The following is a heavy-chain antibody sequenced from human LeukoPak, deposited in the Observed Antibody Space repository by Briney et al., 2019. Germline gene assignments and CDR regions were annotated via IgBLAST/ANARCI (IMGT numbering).Heavy chain of an antibody. CDR1: GFTFSSYA. D-gene: IGHD2-8*01. CDR3: AKPLGYCSNGVSGSCYFDY. Sequence: PGGSLRLSCAASGFTFSSYAMSWVRQAPGKGLEWVAVISYDGSNKYYADSVKGRFTISRDNSKNTVYLQMNSLRVEDTAVYYCAKPLGYCSNGVSGSCYFDYWGQGTRVTVSS. J-gene: IGHJ4*02. V-gene: IGHV3-30*18. CDR2: ISYDGSNK.